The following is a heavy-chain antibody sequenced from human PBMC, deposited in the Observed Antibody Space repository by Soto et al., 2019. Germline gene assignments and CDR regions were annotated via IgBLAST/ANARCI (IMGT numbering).Heavy chain of an antibody. D-gene: IGHD2-15*01. J-gene: IGHJ5*02. CDR1: GYTFTSYG. CDR3: ARAKTIVVVVAANWFDP. V-gene: IGHV1-18*04. Sequence: QVQLVQSGAEVKKPGASVKVSCKASGYTFTSYGISWVRQAPGQGLEWMGWISAYNGNTNYAQKLQGRVTMTTDTSTSTAYRELRSLRSDDTAVYYCARAKTIVVVVAANWFDPWGQGTLVTVSS. CDR2: ISAYNGNT.